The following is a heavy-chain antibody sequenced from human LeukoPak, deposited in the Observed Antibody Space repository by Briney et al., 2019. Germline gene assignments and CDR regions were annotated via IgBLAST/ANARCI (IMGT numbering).Heavy chain of an antibody. V-gene: IGHV3-30*02. CDR1: GFTFSSCG. Sequence: GGSLRLSCAASGFTFSSCGMHWVRQAPGKGLDWVAFIRYDGSSKYYADSVKGRFTISRDNAKNSLYLQMNSLRAEDTALYYCAKGEWELLPRAFDIWGQGTMVTVSS. J-gene: IGHJ3*02. CDR3: AKGEWELLPRAFDI. CDR2: IRYDGSSK. D-gene: IGHD1-26*01.